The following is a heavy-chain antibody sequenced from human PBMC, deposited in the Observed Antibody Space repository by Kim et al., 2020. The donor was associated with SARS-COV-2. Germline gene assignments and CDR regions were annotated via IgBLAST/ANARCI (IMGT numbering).Heavy chain of an antibody. Sequence: YADSGKGRITSSRDNATNSLYLQMNSLRAEETAVYYCANIAVAGTGWFDPWGQGTLVTVSS. D-gene: IGHD6-19*01. V-gene: IGHV3-11*03. J-gene: IGHJ5*02. CDR3: ANIAVAGTGWFDP.